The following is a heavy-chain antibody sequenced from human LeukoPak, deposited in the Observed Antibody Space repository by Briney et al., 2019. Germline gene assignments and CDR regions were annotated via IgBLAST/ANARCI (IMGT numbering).Heavy chain of an antibody. D-gene: IGHD4-17*01. CDR2: IYPSDST. CDR3: ARDRYGDLPF. CDR1: GGSISSSNW. Sequence: SETLSLTCAVSGGSISSSNWWSWVRQPPGKGLEWIGEIYPSDSTNYNPSLESRVTISIDKSKNQFSLKLSSVTAADTAVYYCARDRYGDLPFWGQGTLVTVSS. V-gene: IGHV4/OR15-8*03. J-gene: IGHJ4*02.